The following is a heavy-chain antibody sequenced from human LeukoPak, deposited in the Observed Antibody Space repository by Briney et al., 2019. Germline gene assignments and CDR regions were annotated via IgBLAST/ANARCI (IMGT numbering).Heavy chain of an antibody. Sequence: GGSLRLSCAASGFTFSSYAMSWVRQAPGKGLEWVSAISGSGGSTYYADSVKGRFTISRDNSKNTLYLQMNSLRAEDTALYYCAKDIDGWFGETYNWFDPWGQGTLVTVSS. V-gene: IGHV3-23*01. CDR1: GFTFSSYA. CDR2: ISGSGGST. D-gene: IGHD3-10*01. J-gene: IGHJ5*02. CDR3: AKDIDGWFGETYNWFDP.